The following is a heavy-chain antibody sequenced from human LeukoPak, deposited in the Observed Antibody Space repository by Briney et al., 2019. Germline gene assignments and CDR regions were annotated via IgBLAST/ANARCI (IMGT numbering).Heavy chain of an antibody. CDR2: VSYDGSNK. J-gene: IGHJ4*02. Sequence: GGSLRLSCKAPGFTFSNYGMDWVRQAPGKGLEWVAIVSYDGSNKYYADSVKGRFTISKDNSQNTLYLQMNSLRAEDTAVYYCASHRGGYTNGYFDYWGQGTLVTVSS. CDR1: GFTFSNYG. V-gene: IGHV3-30*03. CDR3: ASHRGGYTNGYFDY. D-gene: IGHD5-24*01.